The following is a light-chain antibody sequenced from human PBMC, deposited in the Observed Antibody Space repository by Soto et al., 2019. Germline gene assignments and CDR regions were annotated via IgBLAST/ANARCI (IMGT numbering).Light chain of an antibody. CDR2: EVT. CDR1: SSDVGGYDY. V-gene: IGLV2-14*01. CDR3: SSYTITSSVV. J-gene: IGLJ2*01. Sequence: QSALTQPASLSGSPGQSITISCTGTSSDVGGYDYVSWYQQYPGKAPKLMIYEVTNRPSGVSNRFSGSKSGNTASLTVSGLQAEDEADYYCSSYTITSSVVFGGGTKLTVL.